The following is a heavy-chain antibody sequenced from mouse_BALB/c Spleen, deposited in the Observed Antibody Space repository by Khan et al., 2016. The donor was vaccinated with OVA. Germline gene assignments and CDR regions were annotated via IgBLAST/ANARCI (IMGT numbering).Heavy chain of an antibody. Sequence: QVQLQQPGPELVKPGASVKMSCKASGYTFTDYDIRWVKQRTGQGLEWIGEIYPGSGNTYYNEKFKGKATLTADKSSNTAYMQLSSLTSEDSAVYFCAKIFYGNSYAMDYWGQGTAVTVSS. J-gene: IGHJ4*01. CDR1: GYTFTDYD. D-gene: IGHD2-1*01. CDR2: IYPGSGNT. CDR3: AKIFYGNSYAMDY. V-gene: IGHV1-81*01.